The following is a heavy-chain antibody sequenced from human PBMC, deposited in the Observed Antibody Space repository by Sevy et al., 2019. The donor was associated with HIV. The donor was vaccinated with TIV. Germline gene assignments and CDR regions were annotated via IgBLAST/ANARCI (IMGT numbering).Heavy chain of an antibody. D-gene: IGHD2-21*01. CDR2: ISYDGSNK. J-gene: IGHJ4*02. V-gene: IGHV3-30*03. CDR1: GFTFSSYG. Sequence: GGSLRLSCAASGFTFSSYGMHWVRQAPGKGLEWVAVISYDGSNKYYADSVKGRFTISRDNSKNTLYLQMNSLRAEATAVYYCATLCGGDCYLDYWGQGTLVTVSS. CDR3: ATLCGGDCYLDY.